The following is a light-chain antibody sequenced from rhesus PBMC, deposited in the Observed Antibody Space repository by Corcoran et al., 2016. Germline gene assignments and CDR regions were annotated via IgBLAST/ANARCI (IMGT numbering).Light chain of an antibody. CDR2: SAN. Sequence: DIQMTQSPSSLSASVGDRVTITCRASQGISSYLNWYQQKPGKAPKVLIYSANRLESGVPSRFSGSGSGTEFTLTISSLQPEDFATYCCQQYNSLPPNFGGGTKVEIK. CDR3: QQYNSLPPN. V-gene: IGKV1-32*01. CDR1: QGISSY. J-gene: IGKJ4*01.